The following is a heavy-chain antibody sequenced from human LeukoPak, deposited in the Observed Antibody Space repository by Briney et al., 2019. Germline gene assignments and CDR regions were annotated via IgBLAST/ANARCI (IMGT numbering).Heavy chain of an antibody. V-gene: IGHV3-7*05. J-gene: IGHJ4*02. Sequence: GGSLRLSCVASGFSFSSYWMTWVRQAPGKGLEWVAIIKQDGGDKYYVDSVKGRFTISRGNAKNSAYLQMNSLRAEDTAVYYCASLLFYFDYWGQGTLVTVSS. CDR1: GFSFSSYW. CDR2: IKQDGGDK. CDR3: ASLLFYFDY. D-gene: IGHD2/OR15-2a*01.